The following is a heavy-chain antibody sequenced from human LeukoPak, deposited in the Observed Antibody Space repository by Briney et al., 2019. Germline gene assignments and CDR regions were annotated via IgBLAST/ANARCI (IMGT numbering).Heavy chain of an antibody. CDR1: GFTFSSYW. CDR2: IKQDGSEK. D-gene: IGHD3-22*01. Sequence: GGSLRLSCAASGFTFSSYWMSWVRQAPGKGLEWVANIKQDGSEKYYVDSVKGRFTISRDNAKNSLYLQMNSLRAEDTAVYYCARDLPYYDSSGSNFDYWGQGTLVTLSS. J-gene: IGHJ4*02. V-gene: IGHV3-7*01. CDR3: ARDLPYYDSSGSNFDY.